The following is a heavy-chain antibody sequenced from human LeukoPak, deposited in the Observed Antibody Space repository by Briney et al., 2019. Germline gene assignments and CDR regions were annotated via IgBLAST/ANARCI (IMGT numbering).Heavy chain of an antibody. D-gene: IGHD1-26*01. CDR3: ARGFRGSYPFDY. J-gene: IGHJ4*02. CDR2: IYYSGST. Sequence: SETPSLTCAVSGGSISSYYWSWIRQPPGKGLEWIGYIYYSGSTNYNPSLKSRVTISVDTSKNQFSLKLSSVTAADTAVYYCARGFRGSYPFDYWGQGTLVTVSS. CDR1: GGSISSYY. V-gene: IGHV4-59*01.